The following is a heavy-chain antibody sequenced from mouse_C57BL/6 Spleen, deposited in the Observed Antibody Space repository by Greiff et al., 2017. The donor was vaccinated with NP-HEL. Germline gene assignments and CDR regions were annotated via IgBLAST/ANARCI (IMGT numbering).Heavy chain of an antibody. CDR3: ARRAATVADV. V-gene: IGHV1-82*01. Sequence: QVQLQQSGPELVKPGASVKISCKASGYAFSSSWMNWVKQRPGKGLEWIGRIYPGDGDTNYNGKFKGKATLTADKSSSTAYMQLSSLTSEDSAVYFCARRAATVADVWGTGTTVTVSS. J-gene: IGHJ1*03. D-gene: IGHD1-1*01. CDR1: GYAFSSSW. CDR2: IYPGDGDT.